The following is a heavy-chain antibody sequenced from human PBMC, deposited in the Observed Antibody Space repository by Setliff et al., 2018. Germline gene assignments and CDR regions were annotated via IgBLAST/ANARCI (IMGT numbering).Heavy chain of an antibody. D-gene: IGHD2-8*01. CDR1: GYTFTNYG. J-gene: IGHJ4*02. Sequence: VKVSCKASGYTFTNYGVTWVRQAPGQGLEWMGWISPYSGNTYYAPELQGRVTLTTDTSTTTAYLELRSLASDDTAVYYCSRLVRYCTTTTCQRASGDDYWGQGTLVTVSS. CDR2: ISPYSGNT. V-gene: IGHV1-18*01. CDR3: SRLVRYCTTTTCQRASGDDY.